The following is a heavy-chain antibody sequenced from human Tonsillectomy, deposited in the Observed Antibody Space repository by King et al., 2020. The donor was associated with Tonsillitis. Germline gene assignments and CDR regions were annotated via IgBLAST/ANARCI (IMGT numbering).Heavy chain of an antibody. D-gene: IGHD3-22*01. V-gene: IGHV1-69*01. CDR3: ATYYYDSSGDY. CDR2: IIPIFGTA. Sequence: VQLVESGAEVKKPGSSVKVSCKASGGTFSNYAISWVRQAPGQGLEWMGGIIPIFGTADYPQKFQGRVTITADESTSTAYMELSSLRSEDTAVYYCATYYYDSSGDYWGQGTLVTVSS. CDR1: GGTFSNYA. J-gene: IGHJ4*02.